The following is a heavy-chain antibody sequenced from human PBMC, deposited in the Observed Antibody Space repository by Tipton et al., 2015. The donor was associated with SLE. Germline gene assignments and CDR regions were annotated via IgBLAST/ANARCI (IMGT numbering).Heavy chain of an antibody. J-gene: IGHJ2*01. CDR3: VSSGYPLGTFES. D-gene: IGHD3-9*01. V-gene: IGHV4-31*03. CDR2: IHHSGTT. Sequence: TLSLTCTVSGVSTSSGGYFWNWIRHYPGKGLKWIGSIHHSGTTHYNPSLKSRVTLAVDTSKNQFSLKLSVVTAADTAVYYCVSSGYPLGTFESWGRGTLVTVSS. CDR1: GVSTSSGGYF.